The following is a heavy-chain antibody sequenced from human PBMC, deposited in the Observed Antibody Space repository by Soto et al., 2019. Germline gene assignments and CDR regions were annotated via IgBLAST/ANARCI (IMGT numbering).Heavy chain of an antibody. Sequence: SETLSLTGTVSGGSISSYDWSWIRQPAGKGLEWIGRIYTSGSTNYNPSLKSRVTISVDTSKNQFSLKLISVTAADTAVYYCARGLDYSRDYWGQGTLVTVSS. J-gene: IGHJ4*02. D-gene: IGHD4-4*01. V-gene: IGHV4-4*07. CDR1: GGSISSYD. CDR3: ARGLDYSRDY. CDR2: IYTSGST.